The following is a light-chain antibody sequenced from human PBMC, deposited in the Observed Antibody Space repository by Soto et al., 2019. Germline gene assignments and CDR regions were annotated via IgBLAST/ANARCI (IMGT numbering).Light chain of an antibody. V-gene: IGKV3-11*01. Sequence: EIVLTQSPATLSLSPEERATLSCRASQSIRSYLAWYQQKPGQPPRLLIYDTSNRATGIPARFSGSGFGTDFTLTISSLEPEDFAIYYCQQRINWPPITFGPGTKVDIK. J-gene: IGKJ3*01. CDR1: QSIRSY. CDR3: QQRINWPPIT. CDR2: DTS.